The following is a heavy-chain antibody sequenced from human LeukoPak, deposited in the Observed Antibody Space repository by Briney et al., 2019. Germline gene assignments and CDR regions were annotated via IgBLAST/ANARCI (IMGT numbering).Heavy chain of an antibody. J-gene: IGHJ4*02. Sequence: ASVKVPCKVSGYTLTELSMHWVRQAPGKGGEWMGGFDPEDGETIYAQKFQGRVTMTEDTSTDTAYMELSSLRSEDTAVYYCATGEGGGWSLDYWGQGTLVTVSS. D-gene: IGHD6-19*01. CDR3: ATGEGGGWSLDY. V-gene: IGHV1-24*01. CDR1: GYTLTELS. CDR2: FDPEDGET.